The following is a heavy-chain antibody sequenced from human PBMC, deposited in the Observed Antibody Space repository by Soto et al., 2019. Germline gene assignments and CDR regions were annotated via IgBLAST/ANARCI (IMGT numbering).Heavy chain of an antibody. V-gene: IGHV3-53*01. CDR2: IYSGGST. Sequence: GGSLRLSCAASGFTVSSNYMSWVRQAPGKGLEWVSVIYSGGSTYYADSVKGRFTISRDNSKNTLYLQMNSLRAEDTAVYYCARAQDNDCSSTSCLGPYYYYGMDVWGQGTTVTVSS. CDR1: GFTVSSNY. J-gene: IGHJ6*02. D-gene: IGHD2-2*01. CDR3: ARAQDNDCSSTSCLGPYYYYGMDV.